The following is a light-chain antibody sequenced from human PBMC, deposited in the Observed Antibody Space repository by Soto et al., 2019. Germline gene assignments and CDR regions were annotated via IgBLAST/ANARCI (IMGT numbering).Light chain of an antibody. CDR2: DVS. CDR1: GSDVGGYKY. Sequence: QSVLTQPRSVSGSPGQSVTISCTGTGSDVGGYKYVSWYQQHPGKAPKLMIYDVSKRPSGVPDRFSGSKSGNTASLTISGLQAEDEADYYCCSYAGSNTHVVFGGGTKLTVL. CDR3: CSYAGSNTHVV. J-gene: IGLJ2*01. V-gene: IGLV2-11*01.